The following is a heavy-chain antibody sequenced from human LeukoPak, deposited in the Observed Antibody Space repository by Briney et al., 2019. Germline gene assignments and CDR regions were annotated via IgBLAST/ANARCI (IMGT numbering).Heavy chain of an antibody. V-gene: IGHV3-21*01. CDR1: GFTFSSYS. D-gene: IGHD1-26*01. CDR2: ISGSGSYI. CDR3: ARDTTPRRYYFDY. J-gene: IGHJ4*02. Sequence: GGSLRLSCAASGFTFSSYSMNWVRQAPGKGLEWVSSISGSGSYIYYADSVKGRFTISRDNAKNSLYLQMNSLRAEDTAVYYCARDTTPRRYYFDYWGQGTLVTVSS.